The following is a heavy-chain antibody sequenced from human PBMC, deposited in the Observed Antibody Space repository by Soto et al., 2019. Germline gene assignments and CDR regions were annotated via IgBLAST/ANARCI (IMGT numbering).Heavy chain of an antibody. D-gene: IGHD6-6*01. CDR2: ISGSGGST. CDR3: AKEGGSSSSGLASDY. J-gene: IGHJ4*02. V-gene: IGHV3-23*01. CDR1: GFTFSSYA. Sequence: GGSLRLSCAASGFTFSSYAMSWVRQAPGKGLEWVSAISGSGGSTYYVDSVKGRFTISRDNSKNTLYLQMNSLRAEDTAVYYCAKEGGSSSSGLASDYWGQGTLVTVSS.